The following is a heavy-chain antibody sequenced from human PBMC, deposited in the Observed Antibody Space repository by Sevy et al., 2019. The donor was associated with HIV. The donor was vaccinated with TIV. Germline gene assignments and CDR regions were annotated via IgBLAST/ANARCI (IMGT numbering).Heavy chain of an antibody. J-gene: IGHJ4*02. CDR3: AREGVGGYSYSLDY. CDR1: GFSFSSYA. V-gene: IGHV3-64*02. D-gene: IGHD5-18*01. Sequence: GGSLRLSCAASGFSFSSYALQWVRQAPGKGLEYVSAISSNGGSTYYADSVKGRFTISRDNSKNTLYLQMGSLRAEDMAVYYCAREGVGGYSYSLDYWGQGTLVTVSS. CDR2: ISSNGGST.